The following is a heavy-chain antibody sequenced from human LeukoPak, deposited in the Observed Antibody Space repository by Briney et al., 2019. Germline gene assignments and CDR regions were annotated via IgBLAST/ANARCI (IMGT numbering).Heavy chain of an antibody. CDR1: RFTPSNAY. V-gene: IGHV3-15*01. Sequence: GSLRLSCAASRFTPSNAYTSCVRDGPEGGVESGGRIRSKTDGGTIDYAAHVKDRFTISSDDSKNTLYLQMNSLKTEDTAVYYCTTAVAGTVRIDYWGQGTLVTVSS. J-gene: IGHJ4*02. CDR3: TTAVAGTVRIDY. D-gene: IGHD6-19*01. CDR2: IRSKTDGGTI.